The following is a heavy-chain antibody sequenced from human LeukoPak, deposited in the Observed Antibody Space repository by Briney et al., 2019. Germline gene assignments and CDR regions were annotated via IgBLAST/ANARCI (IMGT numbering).Heavy chain of an antibody. CDR3: AKDILSEQWHDAFDI. D-gene: IGHD6-19*01. J-gene: IGHJ3*02. CDR1: GFIVDDYA. CDR2: ICGDGGST. Sequence: PGGSLRLSCAASGFIVDDYAMYWVRQAPGKGLERVSLICGDGGSTYYADSVKGRFTISRDNSKNSLFLQMNSLRTEDTALYYCAKDILSEQWHDAFDIWGQGTMVTVSS. V-gene: IGHV3-43*02.